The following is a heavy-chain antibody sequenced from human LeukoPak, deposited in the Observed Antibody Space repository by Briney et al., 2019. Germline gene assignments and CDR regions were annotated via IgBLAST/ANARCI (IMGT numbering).Heavy chain of an antibody. V-gene: IGHV3-7*01. J-gene: IGHJ4*02. CDR3: ARGPPSRDSYYYDASGFLDY. D-gene: IGHD3-22*01. CDR2: IKQDGSEK. Sequence: GGSLRLSCAASGFTFSSYWMNWVRQAPGKGLEWVANIKQDGSEKYYVDSVKGRFTISRDNAKDSLSLQMNILRAEDTAVYYCARGPPSRDSYYYDASGFLDYWGQGTLVTVSS. CDR1: GFTFSSYW.